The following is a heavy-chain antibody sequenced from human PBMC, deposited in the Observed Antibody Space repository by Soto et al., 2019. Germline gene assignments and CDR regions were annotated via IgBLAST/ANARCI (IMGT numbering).Heavy chain of an antibody. J-gene: IGHJ6*02. V-gene: IGHV1-69*06. CDR1: GGTFSSYA. CDR2: IIPIFGTA. D-gene: IGHD6-19*01. CDR3: ASTGYSSGWHHLYYYGMDV. Sequence: QVQLVQSGAEVKKPGSSVKVSCTASGGTFSSYAISWVRQAPGQGLEWMGGIIPIFGTANYAQKFQGRVTITADKSTSAAYMELSSLRSEDTAVYYCASTGYSSGWHHLYYYGMDVWGQGTTVTVSS.